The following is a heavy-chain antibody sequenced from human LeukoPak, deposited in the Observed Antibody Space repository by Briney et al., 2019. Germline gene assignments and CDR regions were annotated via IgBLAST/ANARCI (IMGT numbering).Heavy chain of an antibody. V-gene: IGHV4-61*01. D-gene: IGHD5-18*01. J-gene: IGHJ4*02. CDR1: GGSVSSGSYY. Sequence: SETLSLTCTVSGGSVSSGSYYWSWIRQPPGKGLEWIGYIYYSGSTNYNPSLKSRVTISVDTSKNQFSLKLSSVTAADTAVYYCASIETAMVSFDHWGQGTLVTVSS. CDR3: ASIETAMVSFDH. CDR2: IYYSGST.